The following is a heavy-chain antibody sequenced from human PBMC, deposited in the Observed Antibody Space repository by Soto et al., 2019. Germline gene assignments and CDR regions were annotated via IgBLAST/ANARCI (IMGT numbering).Heavy chain of an antibody. V-gene: IGHV3-53*04. CDR3: AREVGHGWFDP. Sequence: EVQLVESGGGLVQPGGSLRLSCAASGFTVSSNYMSWVRQAPGKGLEWVPVIYSGGSTYYADSVKGRFTISRHNSKNTLYLQMNSLRGEDTAVYYCAREVGHGWFDPWGQGTLVTVSS. J-gene: IGHJ5*02. CDR2: IYSGGST. CDR1: GFTVSSNY.